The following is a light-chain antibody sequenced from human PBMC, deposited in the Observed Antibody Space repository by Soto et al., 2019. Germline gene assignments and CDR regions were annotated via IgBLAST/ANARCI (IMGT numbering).Light chain of an antibody. Sequence: EIVMTLSPATLSVSPGARATLSCRASQSVSSNLAWYQQKPGQAPRLLIYGASTRATGIPARFSGSGSGTEFTLTISSLQSEDFAVYYCQQYNNWPPWTFGQGTKVEIK. CDR3: QQYNNWPPWT. V-gene: IGKV3-15*01. CDR2: GAS. J-gene: IGKJ1*01. CDR1: QSVSSN.